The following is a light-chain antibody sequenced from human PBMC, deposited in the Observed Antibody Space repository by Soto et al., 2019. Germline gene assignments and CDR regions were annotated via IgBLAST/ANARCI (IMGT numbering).Light chain of an antibody. Sequence: DIQLTQSPSFLSASVGDRVTITCRASQGISSYLAWYQQKPGKAPKLLLYAASTLQSGVPSRFSGSGSGTEFTLKISSLQPEDFATYYCQQLNSYPFFTFGPGTKVDIK. CDR3: QQLNSYPFFT. CDR1: QGISSY. J-gene: IGKJ3*01. CDR2: AAS. V-gene: IGKV1-9*01.